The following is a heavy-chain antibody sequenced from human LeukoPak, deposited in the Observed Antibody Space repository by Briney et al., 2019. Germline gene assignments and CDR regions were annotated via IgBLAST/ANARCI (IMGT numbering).Heavy chain of an antibody. V-gene: IGHV4-4*02. CDR3: ARVLYCSSTSCPLSFFDY. J-gene: IGHJ4*02. Sequence: SETLSLTCAVSGGSISSSNWWSWVRQPPGKGLEWIGEIYHSGSTNYNPSLKSRVTISVDTSKNQFSLKLSSVIAADTAVYYCARVLYCSSTSCPLSFFDYWGQGTLVTVSS. CDR2: IYHSGST. D-gene: IGHD2-2*01. CDR1: GGSISSSNW.